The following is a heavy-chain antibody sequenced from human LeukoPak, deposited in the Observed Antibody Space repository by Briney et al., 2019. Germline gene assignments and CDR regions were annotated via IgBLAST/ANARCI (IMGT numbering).Heavy chain of an antibody. CDR3: ARVTGDYYDILTGYSGAFDI. V-gene: IGHV4-4*07. J-gene: IGHJ3*02. CDR1: GGSISSYY. D-gene: IGHD3-9*01. Sequence: SETLSLTCTVSGGSISSYYWSWIRQPAGKGLEWIGRTYTSGSTNYNPSLKSRVTMSVDTSKNQFSLKLISVTAADTAAYYCARVTGDYYDILTGYSGAFDIWGQGTMVTVSS. CDR2: TYTSGST.